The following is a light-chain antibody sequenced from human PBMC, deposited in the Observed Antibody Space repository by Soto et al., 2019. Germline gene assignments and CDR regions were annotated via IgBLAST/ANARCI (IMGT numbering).Light chain of an antibody. Sequence: EIVLTQSPGTLSLSPGEGATLSCRASQSVSSNHLAWYQQKPGQAPRLLIYDASNRATGIPARFSGSGSGTDFTLTISSLEPEDFAVYYCQQRSNWPMYTFGQGTKVDI. CDR3: QQRSNWPMYT. CDR1: QSVSSNH. V-gene: IGKV3D-20*02. J-gene: IGKJ2*01. CDR2: DAS.